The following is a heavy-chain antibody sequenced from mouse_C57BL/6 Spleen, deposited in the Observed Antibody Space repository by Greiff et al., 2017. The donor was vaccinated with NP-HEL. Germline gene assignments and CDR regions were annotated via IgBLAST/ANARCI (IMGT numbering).Heavy chain of an antibody. J-gene: IGHJ4*01. D-gene: IGHD2-4*01. Sequence: QVQLQQPGAELVKPGASVKLSCKASGYTFTSYWMHWVKQRPGQGLEWIGMIHPNSGSTNYNEKFKSMATLTVDKSSSPAFMQISSLTSEDTAVYYCARSPIYYDYEPGMDYWGQGTSVTVSS. CDR1: GYTFTSYW. CDR3: ARSPIYYDYEPGMDY. V-gene: IGHV1-64*01. CDR2: IHPNSGST.